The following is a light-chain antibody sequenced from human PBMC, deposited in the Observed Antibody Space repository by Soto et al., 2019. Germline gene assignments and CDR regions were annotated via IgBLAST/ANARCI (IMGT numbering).Light chain of an antibody. Sequence: ERVMTQSPATLCVSPGERATLSCRASHSVRSDLAWYQQKPGQSPRLLIFDASTRATGIPARFSGGGSGTEFTLTISNLQSEDFAVYYCHQYNKWPPITFGQGTRLEIK. CDR2: DAS. J-gene: IGKJ5*01. V-gene: IGKV3-15*01. CDR1: HSVRSD. CDR3: HQYNKWPPIT.